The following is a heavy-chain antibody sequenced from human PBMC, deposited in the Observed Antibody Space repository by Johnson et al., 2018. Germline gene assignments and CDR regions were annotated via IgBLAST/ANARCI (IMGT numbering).Heavy chain of an antibody. V-gene: IGHV3-30*04. J-gene: IGHJ3*01. CDR3: ARDNSDILTGFYGDPLDV. CDR1: GFTFSSFA. Sequence: QVQLVESGGGLVQPGGSLRLSCAASGFTFSSFAMHWVRQAPGKGLEWVALILYDGSTKYYADSVKGRFTVSRDNSKSTLFLQMNSLRPEDTDVYYSARDNSDILTGFYGDPLDVWGQGTMVTVSS. D-gene: IGHD3-9*01. CDR2: ILYDGSTK.